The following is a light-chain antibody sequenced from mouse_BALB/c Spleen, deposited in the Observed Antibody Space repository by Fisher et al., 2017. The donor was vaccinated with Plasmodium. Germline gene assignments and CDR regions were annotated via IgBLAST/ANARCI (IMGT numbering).Light chain of an antibody. CDR3: QQSNNWPLT. CDR1: QSISNN. CDR2: YTS. Sequence: DIVMTQTPVTLSVTPGDSVSLSCWASQSISNNLHWYQQKSHESPRLLINYTSQSISGIPSRFSGSGSGTDFTLSINNVETEDFGMYFCQQSNNWPLTFGAGTKLELK. V-gene: IGKV5-43*01. J-gene: IGKJ5*01.